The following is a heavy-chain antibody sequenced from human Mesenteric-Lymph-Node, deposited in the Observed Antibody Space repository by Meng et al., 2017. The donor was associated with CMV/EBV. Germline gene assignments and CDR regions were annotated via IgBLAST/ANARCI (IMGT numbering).Heavy chain of an antibody. Sequence: ASVKVSCKASGYTFSTYDINWVRQATGQGLEWMGWMNPNSGNTGYAQKFQGRVTMTMNTSITTAYMELSSLRSEDTAVYYCARYYDSSGLYYEDFDYWGQGTPVTVSS. J-gene: IGHJ4*02. V-gene: IGHV1-8*01. CDR2: MNPNSGNT. D-gene: IGHD3-22*01. CDR3: ARYYDSSGLYYEDFDY. CDR1: GYTFSTYD.